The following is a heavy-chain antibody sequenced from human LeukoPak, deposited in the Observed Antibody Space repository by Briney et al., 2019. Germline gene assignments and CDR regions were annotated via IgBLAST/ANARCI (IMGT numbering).Heavy chain of an antibody. CDR1: GYTFTGYY. J-gene: IGHJ5*02. V-gene: IGHV1-2*02. CDR2: INPNSGGT. D-gene: IGHD6-19*01. Sequence: ASVKVSCKASGYTFTGYYMHWVRQAPGQGLEWMGWINPNSGGTNYAQKFQGRVTMTRDTSISTAYMELSSLRSEDTAVYYCARVKEQWLVRGANNWFDPWGQGTLVTVSS. CDR3: ARVKEQWLVRGANNWFDP.